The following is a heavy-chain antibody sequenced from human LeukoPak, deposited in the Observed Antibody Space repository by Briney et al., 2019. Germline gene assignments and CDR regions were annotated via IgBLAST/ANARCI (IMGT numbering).Heavy chain of an antibody. D-gene: IGHD5-12*01. J-gene: IGHJ4*02. CDR3: ARCYSGYDYAPVY. CDR2: ISPSGGGT. Sequence: ASVKVSFKASGYIISIYYIHWVRQAPGQGLEWMGIISPSGGGTSYAQRFQGRVSVARDTSTNTVYMELSGLRSEDTAIYYCARCYSGYDYAPVYWGQGTLVTVSS. V-gene: IGHV1-46*01. CDR1: GYIISIYY.